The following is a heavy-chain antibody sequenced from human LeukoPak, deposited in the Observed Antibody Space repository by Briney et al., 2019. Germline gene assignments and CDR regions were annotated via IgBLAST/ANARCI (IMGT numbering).Heavy chain of an antibody. CDR1: GFTFSSYS. CDR3: ARAWEGYCSGGSCYGGGYFDY. V-gene: IGHV3-21*01. Sequence: PGGSLRLSCVASGFTFSSYSMNWVRQAPGKGLEWVSSVSSSNSYIYYADSSKGRFTISRDNAKNSLYLHMNSLRAEDTAVYSCARAWEGYCSGGSCYGGGYFDYWGQGILVTVSS. CDR2: VSSSNSYI. J-gene: IGHJ4*02. D-gene: IGHD2-15*01.